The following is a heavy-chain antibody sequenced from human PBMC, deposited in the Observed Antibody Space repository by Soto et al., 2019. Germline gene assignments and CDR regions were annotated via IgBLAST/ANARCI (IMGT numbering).Heavy chain of an antibody. CDR1: GGSFSGYY. CDR2: INHSGST. CDR3: ARAVPSYYFDY. V-gene: IGHV4-34*01. Sequence: SETLSLTCAVYGGSFSGYYWSWIRQPPGKGLEWIGEINHSGSTNYNPSLKSRVTIPVDTSKNQFSLKLSSVTAADTAVYYCARAVPSYYFDYWGQGTLVTVSS. J-gene: IGHJ4*02.